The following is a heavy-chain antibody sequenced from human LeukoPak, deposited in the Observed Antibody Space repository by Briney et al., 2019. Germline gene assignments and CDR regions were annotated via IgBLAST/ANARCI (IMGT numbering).Heavy chain of an antibody. V-gene: IGHV3-33*01. CDR1: GFTFSNYG. J-gene: IGHJ4*02. Sequence: GGSLRLSCAASGFTFSNYGFHWVRQAPGKGLEWVAVIWYDGSKKYYADSVKGRLTISRDNSKNTLYLQMSSLRAEDTAVYYCARDYCTSTSCFDYWGQGTLVTVSS. CDR2: IWYDGSKK. D-gene: IGHD2-2*01. CDR3: ARDYCTSTSCFDY.